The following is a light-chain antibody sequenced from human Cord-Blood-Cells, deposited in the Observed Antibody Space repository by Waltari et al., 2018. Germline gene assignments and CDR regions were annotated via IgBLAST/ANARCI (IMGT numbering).Light chain of an antibody. CDR3: CSYAGSVV. V-gene: IGLV2-23*01. J-gene: IGLJ2*01. CDR2: EGS. Sequence: QSALTQPASVSGSPGQSITISCPGTSSAVGSYNLVSCYQQHPGKAPKLMIYEGSKRPSGVSNRFSGSKSGNTASLTISGLQAEDEADYYCCSYAGSVVFGGGTKLTVL. CDR1: SSAVGSYNL.